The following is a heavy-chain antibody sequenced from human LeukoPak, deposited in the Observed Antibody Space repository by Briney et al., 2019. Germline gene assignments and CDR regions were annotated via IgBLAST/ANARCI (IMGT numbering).Heavy chain of an antibody. D-gene: IGHD6-13*01. J-gene: IGHJ4*02. V-gene: IGHV3-15*01. CDR2: IKSKTVGGTT. Sequence: GGSLRLSCAASGFTFSNAWMSWVRQAPGKGLEWVGRIKSKTVGGTTDYAAPVKGRFTISRDDSKNTLYLQMNSLKTEDTAVYYCTTMPGGSSWYVFRDYWGQGTLVTVSS. CDR3: TTMPGGSSWYVFRDY. CDR1: GFTFSNAW.